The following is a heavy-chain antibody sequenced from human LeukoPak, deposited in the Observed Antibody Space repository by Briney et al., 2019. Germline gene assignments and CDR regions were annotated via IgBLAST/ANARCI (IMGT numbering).Heavy chain of an antibody. CDR1: GYTFTSYS. J-gene: IGHJ5*02. V-gene: IGHV7-4-1*02. CDR3: AREAEADEGEPAIKGLDP. CDR2: INTNTGNP. Sequence: ASVKVSCKASGYTFTSYSMNWVRQAPGQGLEWMGWINTNTGNPTYAQGFTGRFVFSLDTSVSTAYLQISSLKPEDTAMYYCAREAEADEGEPAIKGLDPWGQGTLVTVSS. D-gene: IGHD2-21*02.